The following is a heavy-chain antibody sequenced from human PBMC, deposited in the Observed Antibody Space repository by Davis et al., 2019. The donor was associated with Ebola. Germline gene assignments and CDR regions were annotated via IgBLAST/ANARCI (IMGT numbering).Heavy chain of an antibody. Sequence: AASVKVSCKASGYTFTGYYLHWVRQAPGQGLEWMGWVNPNSGGTKCAQKFQGRVTMTRDTSISTAYMELSRLRSDDTAVYYCARAYYYGSGSYQDYWGQGTLVTVSS. J-gene: IGHJ4*02. V-gene: IGHV1-2*02. CDR2: VNPNSGGT. D-gene: IGHD3-10*01. CDR3: ARAYYYGSGSYQDY. CDR1: GYTFTGYY.